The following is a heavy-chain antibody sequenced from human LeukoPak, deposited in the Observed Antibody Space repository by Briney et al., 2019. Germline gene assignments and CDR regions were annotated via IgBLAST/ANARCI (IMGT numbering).Heavy chain of an antibody. Sequence: SETLSLTCAVYGGSFSGYYWSWIRQPPGKGLEWIGEINHSGSTNYNPSLKSRVTISVDTSKNQFSLKLSSVTAADTAVYYCARGEAAGTVWYFDYWGQGILVTVSS. CDR1: GGSFSGYY. V-gene: IGHV4-34*01. CDR3: ARGEAAGTVWYFDY. CDR2: INHSGST. D-gene: IGHD6-13*01. J-gene: IGHJ4*02.